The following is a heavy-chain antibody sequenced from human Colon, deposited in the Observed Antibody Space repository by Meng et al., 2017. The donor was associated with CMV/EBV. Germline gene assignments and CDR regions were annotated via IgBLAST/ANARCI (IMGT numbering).Heavy chain of an antibody. D-gene: IGHD1-14*01. Sequence: SETLSLTCSVSGGSFSGYYWSWIRQTPGKGLEWIGYIFYSGSSYYSPALKSRVIMSVDMSKKQFSLKLSSVTAADTAVYYCARVRKHYGMDVWGQGTTVTVSS. J-gene: IGHJ6*02. CDR3: ARVRKHYGMDV. V-gene: IGHV4-59*08. CDR1: GGSFSGYY. CDR2: IFYSGSS.